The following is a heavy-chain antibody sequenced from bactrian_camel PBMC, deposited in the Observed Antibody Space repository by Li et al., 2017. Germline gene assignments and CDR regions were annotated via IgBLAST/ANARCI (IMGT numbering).Heavy chain of an antibody. J-gene: IGHJ6*01. CDR2: INSGGGGG. D-gene: IGHD4*01. CDR1: GFRFSTYD. V-gene: IGHV3S40*01. CDR3: ATSVQGDYNPYRGQGTVPMLGTNRFSY. Sequence: VQLVESGGGLVQPGGSLRLSCAASGFRFSTYDMSWVRQAPGKGLEWVSTINSGGGGGRYADSVKGRFTISRDNTKNTLYLQMNSLKTRDTGVYYCATSVQGDYNPYRGQGTVPMLGTNRFSYWGQGTQVTVS.